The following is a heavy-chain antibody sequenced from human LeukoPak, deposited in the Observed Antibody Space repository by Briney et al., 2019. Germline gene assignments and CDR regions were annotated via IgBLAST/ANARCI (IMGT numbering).Heavy chain of an antibody. V-gene: IGHV3-74*01. CDR1: GFTFSCYW. D-gene: IGHD7-27*01. J-gene: IGHJ4*02. CDR2: INSDGSFI. CDR3: AGDRMALGDY. Sequence: QPGGSLRLSCAASGFTFSCYWMHWVRQAPGKGLVWVSRINSDGSFICYADSVKGRFTISRDNAKNTLYLQMNSLRVEDTAVYYCAGDRMALGDYWGQGTLVPVSS.